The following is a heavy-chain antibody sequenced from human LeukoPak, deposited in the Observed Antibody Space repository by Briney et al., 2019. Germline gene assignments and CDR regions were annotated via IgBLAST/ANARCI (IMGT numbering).Heavy chain of an antibody. V-gene: IGHV3-23*01. CDR1: GFTFSSYA. D-gene: IGHD6-13*01. CDR2: ISGSGGST. J-gene: IGHJ4*02. Sequence: GGSLRLSCAASGFTFSSYAMSWVRQAPGKGLEWVSAISGSGGSTDYADSVKGRFTISRDNSKNTLYLQMNSLRVEDTAVYYCAKDLVSHSSSWYTQFDYWGQGTLFTVSS. CDR3: AKDLVSHSSSWYTQFDY.